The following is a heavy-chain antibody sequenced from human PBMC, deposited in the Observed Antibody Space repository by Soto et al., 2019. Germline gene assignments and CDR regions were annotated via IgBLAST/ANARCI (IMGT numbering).Heavy chain of an antibody. Sequence: PSETLSLTCTVSGGSISSYYWSWIRQPPGKELQYIGYIYYSGSTNYNPSLKSRVTISDDTSTNQFSLTLSSVTAADTAVYYCARGGWEREGYVMDGWGQGTTVTVYS. CDR2: IYYSGST. CDR3: ARGGWEREGYVMDG. V-gene: IGHV4-59*08. J-gene: IGHJ6*02. CDR1: GGSISSYY. D-gene: IGHD1-26*01.